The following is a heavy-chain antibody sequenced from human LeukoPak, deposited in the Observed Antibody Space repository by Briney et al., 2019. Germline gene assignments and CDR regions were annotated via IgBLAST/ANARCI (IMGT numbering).Heavy chain of an antibody. Sequence: GGSLRLSCAASGFIFSSYWMSWVRQAPGKGLEWVANIKQDGSQKYYVDSVKGRFTISRDNAKNSLYLQMNSLRAEDTAVYYCARDLMYTYYDFWSGYYYFDYWGQGTLVTVSS. J-gene: IGHJ4*02. V-gene: IGHV3-7*01. D-gene: IGHD3-3*01. CDR2: IKQDGSQK. CDR3: ARDLMYTYYDFWSGYYYFDY. CDR1: GFIFSSYW.